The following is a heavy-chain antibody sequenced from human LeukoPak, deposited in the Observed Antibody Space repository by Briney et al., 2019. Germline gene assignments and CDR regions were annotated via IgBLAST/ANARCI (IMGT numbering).Heavy chain of an antibody. CDR3: AREYCTTNSCYSWGLGY. Sequence: GGSLRLSCAASGFSFSTYTMRWVRQAPGKGLEYVSRIASNGGSKYYADSVKGRFTISRDNYKNTVYLQMGSLRAEDTAVYFCAREYCTTNSCYSWGLGYWGRGTLVTVSS. D-gene: IGHD2-2*02. V-gene: IGHV3-64*02. CDR1: GFSFSTYT. CDR2: IASNGGSK. J-gene: IGHJ4*02.